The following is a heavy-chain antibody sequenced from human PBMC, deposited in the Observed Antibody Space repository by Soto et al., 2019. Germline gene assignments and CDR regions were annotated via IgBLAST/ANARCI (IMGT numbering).Heavy chain of an antibody. V-gene: IGHV1-69*13. D-gene: IGHD3-22*01. CDR3: ARDPSYYYDSSGYPGYAFDI. Sequence: SVKVSCKASGGTFSSYAISWVRQAPGQGLEWMGGIIPIFGTANYAQKFQGRVTITADESTSTAYMELSSLRSEDTAVYYCARDPSYYYDSSGYPGYAFDIWGQGTMVTVS. CDR1: GGTFSSYA. J-gene: IGHJ3*02. CDR2: IIPIFGTA.